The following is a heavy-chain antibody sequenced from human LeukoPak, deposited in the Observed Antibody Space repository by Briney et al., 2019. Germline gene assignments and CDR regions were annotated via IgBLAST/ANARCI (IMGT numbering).Heavy chain of an antibody. CDR3: ARNYDSSGYLDYFDY. J-gene: IGHJ4*02. CDR1: GFTFSSYS. CDR2: ISSSSSYI. V-gene: IGHV3-21*01. D-gene: IGHD3-22*01. Sequence: GGSLGLSCAASGFTFSSYSMNWVRQAPGKGLERVSSISSSSSYIYYADSVKGRFTISRDNAKNSLYLQMNSLRAEDTAVYYCARNYDSSGYLDYFDYWGQGTLVTVSS.